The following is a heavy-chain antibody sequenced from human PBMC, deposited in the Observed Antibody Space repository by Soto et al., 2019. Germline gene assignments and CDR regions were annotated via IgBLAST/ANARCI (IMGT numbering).Heavy chain of an antibody. Sequence: EVQLVESGGGLIQPGGSLRLSCADSGFTFSSNDMTWVRQAPGKGLEWVSLIYSGGSTYYADSVKGRFTISRDNSKNTLYLQMSSLRAEDTAVYYCATRPLLPGAPWGQGTMVTVSS. CDR1: GFTFSSND. D-gene: IGHD3-22*01. CDR3: ATRPLLPGAP. J-gene: IGHJ3*01. CDR2: IYSGGST. V-gene: IGHV3-53*01.